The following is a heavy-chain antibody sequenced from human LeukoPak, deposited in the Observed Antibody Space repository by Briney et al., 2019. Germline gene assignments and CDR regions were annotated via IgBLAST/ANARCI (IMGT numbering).Heavy chain of an antibody. CDR2: IDPSGGST. D-gene: IGHD1-26*01. CDR1: GYSFTSYY. J-gene: IGHJ1*01. Sequence: ASVKLSCTASGYSFTSYYMQWLRQAPGQRLEWMGIIDPSGGSTGYAPKFQGRVIMTRDTSTSTVYMDLSSLRSEDTGVYYCARDSSGSYEHWGQGTLVTVYS. CDR3: ARDSSGSYEH. V-gene: IGHV1-46*01.